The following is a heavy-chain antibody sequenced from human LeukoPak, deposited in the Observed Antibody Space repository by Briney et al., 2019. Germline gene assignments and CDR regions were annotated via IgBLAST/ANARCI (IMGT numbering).Heavy chain of an antibody. J-gene: IGHJ5*02. CDR3: ARETKRGGWYVSFDP. V-gene: IGHV4-59*01. D-gene: IGHD6-19*01. CDR2: IYYSGST. CDR1: GGSISSYY. Sequence: PSETLSLTCTVSGGSISSYYWSWIRQPPGKGLEWIGYIYYSGSTNYNPSLKSRVTISVDTSKNQFSLKLSSMTAADTAVYYCARETKRGGWYVSFDPWGQGTLVTVSS.